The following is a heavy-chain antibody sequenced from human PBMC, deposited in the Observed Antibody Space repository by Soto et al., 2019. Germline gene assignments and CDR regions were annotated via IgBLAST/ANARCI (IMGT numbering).Heavy chain of an antibody. J-gene: IGHJ5*02. CDR1: GFTFSSYA. CDR3: AKDFRGYSGYYYDWFDP. CDR2: ISGSGGST. V-gene: IGHV3-23*01. Sequence: PGGSLRLSCAASGFTFSSYAMSWVRQAPGEGLEWVSAISGSGGSTYYADSVKGRFTISRDNSKNTLYLQMNSLRAEDAAVYYCAKDFRGYSGYYYDWFDPWGQETLVTVSS. D-gene: IGHD5-12*01.